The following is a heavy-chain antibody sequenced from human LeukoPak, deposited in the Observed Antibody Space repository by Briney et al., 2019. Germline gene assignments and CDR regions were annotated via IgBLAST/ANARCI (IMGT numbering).Heavy chain of an antibody. CDR2: IFYSGST. D-gene: IGHD4-23*01. J-gene: IGHJ4*02. CDR1: VGSISSADYY. Sequence: PSETLSLTFSVSVGSISSADYYWSWIRQSPGKGLECLGYIFYSGSTDYNPSLKSRVTISVDTSKNQFSLRLSSVTAADTAVYYCARHFGSSGGGNFRGLFDCWGKGTLVTVSS. CDR3: ARHFGSSGGGNFRGLFDC. V-gene: IGHV4-30-4*01.